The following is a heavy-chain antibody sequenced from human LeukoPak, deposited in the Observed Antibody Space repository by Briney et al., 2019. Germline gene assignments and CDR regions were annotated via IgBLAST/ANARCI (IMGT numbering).Heavy chain of an antibody. D-gene: IGHD3-22*01. J-gene: IGHJ3*02. Sequence: GRSLRLSCAASGFTFDDYAMHWVRQAPGKGLEWVSGISWNSGSIGYADSVKGRFTISRDNAKNSLYPQMNSLRAEDTALYYCAKSAYYSSYDAFDIWGQGTMVTVSS. CDR1: GFTFDDYA. CDR3: AKSAYYSSYDAFDI. V-gene: IGHV3-9*01. CDR2: ISWNSGSI.